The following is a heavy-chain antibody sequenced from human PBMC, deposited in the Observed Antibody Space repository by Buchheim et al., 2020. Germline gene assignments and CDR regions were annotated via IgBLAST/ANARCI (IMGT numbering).Heavy chain of an antibody. Sequence: QVQLVESGGGVVQPGRSLRLSCAASGFTFSSYGMHWVRQAPGKGLEWVAVIWYDGSNKYYADSVKGRFTISRDNSKNTLYLQMNSLRAEDTAVYYCARDDYYDSSGYYPFSYYYYGMDVWGQGTT. J-gene: IGHJ6*02. CDR3: ARDDYYDSSGYYPFSYYYYGMDV. V-gene: IGHV3-33*01. D-gene: IGHD3-22*01. CDR1: GFTFSSYG. CDR2: IWYDGSNK.